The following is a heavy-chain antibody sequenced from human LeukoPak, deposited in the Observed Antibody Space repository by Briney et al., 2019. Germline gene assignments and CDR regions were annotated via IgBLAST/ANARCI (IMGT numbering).Heavy chain of an antibody. J-gene: IGHJ5*02. Sequence: NSSETLSLTCTVSGGSISSYYWGWIRQPPGKGLEWIGSIYYSGSTYYNPSLKSRVTISVDTSKNQFSLKLSSVTAADTAVYYCAREPQWLEDSYNWFDPWGQGTLVTVSS. CDR3: AREPQWLEDSYNWFDP. CDR2: IYYSGST. D-gene: IGHD6-19*01. CDR1: GGSISSYY. V-gene: IGHV4-39*07.